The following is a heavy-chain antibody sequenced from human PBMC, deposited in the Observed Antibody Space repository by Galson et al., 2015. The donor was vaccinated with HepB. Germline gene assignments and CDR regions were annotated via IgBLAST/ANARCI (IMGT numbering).Heavy chain of an antibody. Sequence: LRLSCAASGFTFNTYGMHWVRQAPGKGLEWVAVIWYDGTNKYYADSVKGRFTISRDNSKNTLYLQMNSLRAEDTAVYFCAREPTVARWYIDYWGQGTLVTVSS. CDR2: IWYDGTNK. CDR3: AREPTVARWYIDY. D-gene: IGHD6-19*01. CDR1: GFTFNTYG. V-gene: IGHV3-33*01. J-gene: IGHJ4*02.